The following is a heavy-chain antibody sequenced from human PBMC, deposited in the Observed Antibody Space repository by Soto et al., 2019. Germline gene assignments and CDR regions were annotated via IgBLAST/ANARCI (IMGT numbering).Heavy chain of an antibody. V-gene: IGHV1-69*01. D-gene: IGHD2-15*01. CDR2: IIPIFGTA. CDR1: GGTFSSYA. Sequence: QVQLVQSGAEVKKPGSSVKVSCKASGGTFSSYAISWVRQAPGQGLEWMGGIIPIFGTANYAQKFQGRVTITADESTSTAYMELSSLRSEVTAVYYCARRYCSGGSCSDYFDYWGQGTLVTVSS. CDR3: ARRYCSGGSCSDYFDY. J-gene: IGHJ4*02.